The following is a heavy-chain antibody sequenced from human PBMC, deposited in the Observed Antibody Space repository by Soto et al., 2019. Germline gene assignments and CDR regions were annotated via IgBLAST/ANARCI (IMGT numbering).Heavy chain of an antibody. V-gene: IGHV3-30*18. CDR2: ISYDGSNK. J-gene: IGHJ4*02. CDR3: AKDGGWPERIFDY. CDR1: GFTFSSYG. Sequence: QVQLVESGGGVVQPGRSLRLSCAASGFTFSSYGMHWVRQAPGKGLEWVAVISYDGSNKYYADSVKGRFTISRDNSKNTLYRQMNSLRAEDTAVYYCAKDGGWPERIFDYWGQGTLVTVSS. D-gene: IGHD2-15*01.